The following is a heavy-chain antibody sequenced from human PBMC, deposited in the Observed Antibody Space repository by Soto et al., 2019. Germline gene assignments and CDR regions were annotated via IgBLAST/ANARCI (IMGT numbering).Heavy chain of an antibody. CDR2: ISAYNGNT. J-gene: IGHJ4*02. D-gene: IGHD3-10*01. Sequence: ASVKVSCKASGYTFTSYGISWVRQAPGQGLEWMGWISAYNGNTNYALKLQGRVTMTTDTSTSTAYMELRSLRSDDTAVYYCARNLLLTGHYGSGSYLDYWGQGTLVTVSS. CDR1: GYTFTSYG. CDR3: ARNLLLTGHYGSGSYLDY. V-gene: IGHV1-18*01.